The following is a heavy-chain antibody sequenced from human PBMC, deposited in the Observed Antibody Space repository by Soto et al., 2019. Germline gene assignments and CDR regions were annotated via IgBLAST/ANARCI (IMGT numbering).Heavy chain of an antibody. D-gene: IGHD3-10*01. J-gene: IGHJ5*02. V-gene: IGHV3-30*18. CDR2: ISYDGSNK. CDR3: AKGVTMVRGVTIGDWFDP. Sequence: QVQLVESGGGVVQPGRSLRLSCAASGFTFSSYGMHWVRQAPGKGLEWVAVISYDGSNKYYADSVKGRFTISRDNSKNTLYLQMNSLRAEDTAVYYCAKGVTMVRGVTIGDWFDPWGQGTLVTVSS. CDR1: GFTFSSYG.